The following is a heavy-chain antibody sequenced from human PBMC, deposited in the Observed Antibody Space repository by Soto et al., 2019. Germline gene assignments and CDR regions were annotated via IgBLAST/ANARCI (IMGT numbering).Heavy chain of an antibody. Sequence: QVQLVESGGGVVQPGRSLRLSCAASGFTFSSYAMHWVRQAPGKGLEWVAVISYDGSNKYYADSVKGRFTISRDNSKNTLYLQMNSLRAEDTAVYYCARAYYYGMDVWGKGTTVTVSS. V-gene: IGHV3-30-3*01. CDR2: ISYDGSNK. J-gene: IGHJ6*04. CDR3: ARAYYYGMDV. CDR1: GFTFSSYA.